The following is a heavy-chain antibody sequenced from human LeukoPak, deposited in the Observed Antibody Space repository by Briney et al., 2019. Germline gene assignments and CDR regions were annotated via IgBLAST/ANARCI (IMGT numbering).Heavy chain of an antibody. V-gene: IGHV4-34*01. D-gene: IGHD3-10*01. J-gene: IGHJ4*02. Sequence: SETLSLTCTVSGGSISSYYWSWIRQPPGKGLEWIGEINHSGSTNYNPSLKSRVTISVDTSKNQFSLKLSSVTAADTAVYYCARGRYGSGSKFDYWGQGTLVTVSS. CDR2: INHSGST. CDR1: GGSISSYY. CDR3: ARGRYGSGSKFDY.